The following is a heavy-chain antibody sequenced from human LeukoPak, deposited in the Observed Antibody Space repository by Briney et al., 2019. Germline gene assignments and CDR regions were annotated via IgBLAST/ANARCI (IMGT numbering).Heavy chain of an antibody. D-gene: IGHD3-10*01. V-gene: IGHV4-34*01. CDR1: GGSFTVYY. CDR2: INHSGST. J-gene: IGHJ5*02. CDR3: ARGLLWFGELLTP. Sequence: SPTLSLTQALYGGSFTVYYWSWISHPPGKWLECIGEINHSGSTNYNPSLKSRVTISVDTSKNQFCLKLSSVTAADTAVYNCARGLLWFGELLTPGGKGTLFTVSS.